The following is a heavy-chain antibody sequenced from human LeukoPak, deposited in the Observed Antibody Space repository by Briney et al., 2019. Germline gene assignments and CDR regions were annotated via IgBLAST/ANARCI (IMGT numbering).Heavy chain of an antibody. CDR1: GFTFSSYA. Sequence: GGSLRLSCAASGFTFSSYAMHWVRQAPGKGLKYVSAISSNGGSTYYANSVKGRFTISRDNSKNTLYLQMGSLRAEDMAVYYCARAWTSWDAFDIWGQGTMVTVSS. D-gene: IGHD3/OR15-3a*01. J-gene: IGHJ3*02. CDR2: ISSNGGST. CDR3: ARAWTSWDAFDI. V-gene: IGHV3-64*01.